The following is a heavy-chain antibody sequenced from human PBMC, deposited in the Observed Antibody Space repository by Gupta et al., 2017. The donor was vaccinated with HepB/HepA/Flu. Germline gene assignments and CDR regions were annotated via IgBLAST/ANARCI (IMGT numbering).Heavy chain of an antibody. D-gene: IGHD5-18*01. CDR2: IWYDGSNK. J-gene: IGHJ4*02. CDR1: GFTFSSYG. Sequence: QVQLVESGGGVVQPGRSLRLSCAASGFTFSSYGMHWVRQAPGKGLEWVAVIWYDGSNKYYADSVKGRFTISRDNSKNTLYLQMNSLRAEDTAVYYCARDGGGYSYGRKTYYFDYWGQGTLVTVSS. V-gene: IGHV3-33*01. CDR3: ARDGGGYSYGRKTYYFDY.